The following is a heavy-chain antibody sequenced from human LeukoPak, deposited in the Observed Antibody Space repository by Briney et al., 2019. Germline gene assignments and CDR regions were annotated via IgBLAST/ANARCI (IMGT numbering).Heavy chain of an antibody. V-gene: IGHV1-18*04. CDR1: GYTFTSYG. J-gene: IGHJ3*02. D-gene: IGHD2-2*01. Sequence: GASVKVSCKASGYTFTSYGISWVRQAPGQGLEWMGWISAYNGNTNYAQKLQGGVTMTTDTSTSTAYMELRSLRSDDTAVYYCARDLFQVVPAAMGLGAFDIWGQGTMVTVSS. CDR3: ARDLFQVVPAAMGLGAFDI. CDR2: ISAYNGNT.